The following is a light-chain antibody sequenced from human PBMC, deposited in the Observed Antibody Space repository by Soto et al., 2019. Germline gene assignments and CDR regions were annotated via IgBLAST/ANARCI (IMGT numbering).Light chain of an antibody. CDR1: QSISSY. V-gene: IGKV1-39*01. CDR2: AAS. CDR3: QQSYSTPLT. Sequence: DIQMTQSPSSLSASVGDRVTITCQASQSISSYLNWYQQKPGKAPKLLIYAASSLQSGDPSRFSGSGSGTDFTLTISSLQTEDFATYYSQQSYSTPLTFGGGTKVEIK. J-gene: IGKJ4*01.